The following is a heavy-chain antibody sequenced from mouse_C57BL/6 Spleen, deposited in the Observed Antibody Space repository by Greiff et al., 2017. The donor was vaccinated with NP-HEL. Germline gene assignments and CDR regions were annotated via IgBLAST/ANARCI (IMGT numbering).Heavy chain of an antibody. CDR2: IHPNSGST. V-gene: IGHV1-64*01. D-gene: IGHD1-1*01. J-gene: IGHJ1*03. Sequence: QVQLKESGAELVKPGASVKLSCKASGYTFTSYWMHWVKQRPGQGLEWIGMIHPNSGSTNYNEKFKSKATLTVDKSSSTAYMQLSSLTSEDSAVYYCARDYGRSYDWYFDVWGTGTTVTVSS. CDR1: GYTFTSYW. CDR3: ARDYGRSYDWYFDV.